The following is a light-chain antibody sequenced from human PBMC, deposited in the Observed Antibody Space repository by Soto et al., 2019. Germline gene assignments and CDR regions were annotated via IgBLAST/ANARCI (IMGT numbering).Light chain of an antibody. CDR3: SSYTSSSTQV. Sequence: QSVLTQPASVSGSPGQSITISCTGTSSDVGGYNYVSRYQQHPGKAPKLMIYDVGNRPSGVSNRFSGSKSGNTASLTISGLQAEDEADYYCSSYTSSSTQVFGTGTKATVL. CDR2: DVG. J-gene: IGLJ1*01. V-gene: IGLV2-14*01. CDR1: SSDVGGYNY.